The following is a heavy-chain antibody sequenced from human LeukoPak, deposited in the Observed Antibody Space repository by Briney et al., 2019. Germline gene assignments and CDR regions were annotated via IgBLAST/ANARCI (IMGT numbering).Heavy chain of an antibody. J-gene: IGHJ4*02. CDR3: AKGLQATVTRPLDY. Sequence: PGGSLRLSCAASGFTFSDYYMSWIRQAPGKGLEWVSYISSSGSTIYYADSVKGRFTISRDNAKNSLYLQMNSLRAEDMALYYCAKGLQATVTRPLDYWGQGTLVTVSS. CDR2: ISSSGSTI. V-gene: IGHV3-11*01. CDR1: GFTFSDYY. D-gene: IGHD4-17*01.